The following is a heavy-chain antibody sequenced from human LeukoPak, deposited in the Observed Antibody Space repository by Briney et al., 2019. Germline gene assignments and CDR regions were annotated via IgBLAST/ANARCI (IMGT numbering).Heavy chain of an antibody. Sequence: ASVKVSCKASGYTFTGYYMRWVRQAPGQGLEWMGWINPNSGGTNYAQKFQGRVTMTRDTSISTAYMELSRLRSDDSAVYYCARALGYCTNGVCYTYYMDVWGKGTTVTVSS. J-gene: IGHJ6*03. CDR3: ARALGYCTNGVCYTYYMDV. CDR2: INPNSGGT. CDR1: GYTFTGYY. V-gene: IGHV1-2*02. D-gene: IGHD2-8*01.